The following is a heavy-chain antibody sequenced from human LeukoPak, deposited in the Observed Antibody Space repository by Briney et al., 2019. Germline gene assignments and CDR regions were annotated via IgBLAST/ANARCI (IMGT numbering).Heavy chain of an antibody. V-gene: IGHV3-20*04. J-gene: IGHJ4*02. D-gene: IGHD6-19*01. CDR2: INWNGGST. Sequence: PGESLKISCAASGFTFDDYGMSWVRQAPGKGPEWVSGINWNGGSTGYADSVKGRFTISRDNAKNSLYLQMNSLRAEDTALYYCARVRQSSGWYPFDYWGQGTLVTVSS. CDR3: ARVRQSSGWYPFDY. CDR1: GFTFDDYG.